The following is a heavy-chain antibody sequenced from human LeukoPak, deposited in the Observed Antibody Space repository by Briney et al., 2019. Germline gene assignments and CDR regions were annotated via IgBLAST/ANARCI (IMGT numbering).Heavy chain of an antibody. V-gene: IGHV4-30-4*07. Sequence: SQTLSLTCAVSGGSISSGGYSWSWIRQPPGKGLEWIGYIYYSGSTNYNPSLKSRVTISVDTSKNQFSLKLSSVTAADTAVYFCARAGSIYGWFDYWGQGTLVTVSS. D-gene: IGHD5-18*01. CDR3: ARAGSIYGWFDY. CDR1: GGSISSGGYS. J-gene: IGHJ4*02. CDR2: IYYSGST.